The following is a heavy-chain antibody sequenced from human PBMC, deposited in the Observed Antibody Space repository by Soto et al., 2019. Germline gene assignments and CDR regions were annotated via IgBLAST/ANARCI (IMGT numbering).Heavy chain of an antibody. CDR1: GFTFSSYG. Sequence: PGGSLRLSCAASGFTFSSYGMHWVRQAPGKGLEWVAVISYDGSNKYYADSVKGRFTISRDNSKNTLYLQMNSLRAEDTAVYYCAKGDVRNYYYYGMDVWGQGTTVTVSS. CDR3: AKGDVRNYYYYGMDV. CDR2: ISYDGSNK. V-gene: IGHV3-30*18. J-gene: IGHJ6*02. D-gene: IGHD2-21*02.